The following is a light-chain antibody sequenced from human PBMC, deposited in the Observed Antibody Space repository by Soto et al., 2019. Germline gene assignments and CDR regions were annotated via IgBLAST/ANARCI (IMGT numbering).Light chain of an antibody. CDR3: QQRSNWPRT. V-gene: IGKV3-11*01. J-gene: IGKJ1*01. CDR1: KSVSSY. CDR2: DAS. Sequence: EIVLTQSPATLSLSPGERATLPCRASKSVSSYLAWYQQKPAQAPRLLIYDASNRATGIPARFSGSGSGTDFTLTISSLEPEDFAVYYCQQRSNWPRTFGQGTKVEIK.